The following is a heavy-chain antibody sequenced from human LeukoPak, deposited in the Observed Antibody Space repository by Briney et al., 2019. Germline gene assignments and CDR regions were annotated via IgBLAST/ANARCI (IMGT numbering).Heavy chain of an antibody. Sequence: GGSLRLSCAASGFTFSTYAMSWVRQPPGKGLEWVSVIRGSGGGTYYADSVKGRFTISRDNSKNTVYLQMNSLRAEDTAVYYCVKARMPHCGTDCLESWGQGTLVTVSS. J-gene: IGHJ4*02. CDR1: GFTFSTYA. D-gene: IGHD2-21*02. CDR2: IRGSGGGT. CDR3: VKARMPHCGTDCLES. V-gene: IGHV3-23*01.